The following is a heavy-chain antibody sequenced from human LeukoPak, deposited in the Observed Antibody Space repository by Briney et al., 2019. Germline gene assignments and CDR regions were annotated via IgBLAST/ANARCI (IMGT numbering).Heavy chain of an antibody. D-gene: IGHD3-9*01. CDR1: GDSINTYY. J-gene: IGHJ4*02. V-gene: IGHV4-59*01. CDR3: ARDSGEYFDRNHFGY. Sequence: PSETLSLICTVSGDSINTYYWSWIRQPPGKGLEWIGYIYYRVTSDYNPSLKSRVTMSVDMSTSQISLKLSSVTAADTAVYYCARDSGEYFDRNHFGYWGQGTLVTVSS. CDR2: IYYRVTS.